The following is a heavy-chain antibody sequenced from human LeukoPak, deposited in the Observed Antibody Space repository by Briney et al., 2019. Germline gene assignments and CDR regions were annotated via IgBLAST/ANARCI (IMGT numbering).Heavy chain of an antibody. CDR2: IYYSGST. Sequence: PSETLFLTCTVSGGSISSYYWSWIRQPPGKGLEWIGYIYYSGSTNYNPSLKSRVTISVDTSKNQFSLKLSSVTAADTAVYYCARGFYDSSLFDYWGQGTLVTVSS. CDR3: ARGFYDSSLFDY. V-gene: IGHV4-59*01. D-gene: IGHD3-22*01. J-gene: IGHJ4*02. CDR1: GGSISSYY.